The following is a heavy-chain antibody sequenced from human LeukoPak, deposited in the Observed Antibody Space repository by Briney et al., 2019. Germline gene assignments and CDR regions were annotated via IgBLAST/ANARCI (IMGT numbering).Heavy chain of an antibody. D-gene: IGHD5-24*01. CDR3: VRDRERAFDI. J-gene: IGHJ3*02. V-gene: IGHV4-59*01. CDR2: IYYSGSP. CDR1: GVSISSYY. Sequence: SETLSLTCTLSGVSISSYYWSWIRQPPGKGLEWIGYIYYSGSPNYNPSLKSRVTISVDTSKNQFSRKLSSVTAADTAVYYCVRDRERAFDIWGQGTMVTVSS.